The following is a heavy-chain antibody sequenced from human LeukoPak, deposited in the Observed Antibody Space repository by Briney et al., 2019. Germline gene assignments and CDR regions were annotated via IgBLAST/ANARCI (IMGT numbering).Heavy chain of an antibody. CDR2: INPNSGNT. CDR3: ARNLRRFLYDSGGYELYYYYMGV. Sequence: ASVKDSCKASGDTLTNYDINSVRPATGQGREWMGWINPNSGNTGYAQKFQGRVTITRDTSITTVYMELSSLTSEDTAVYYCARNLRRFLYDSGGYELYYYYMGVWGQGTAVTVSS. V-gene: IGHV1-8*03. D-gene: IGHD3-22*01. J-gene: IGHJ6*03. CDR1: GDTLTNYD.